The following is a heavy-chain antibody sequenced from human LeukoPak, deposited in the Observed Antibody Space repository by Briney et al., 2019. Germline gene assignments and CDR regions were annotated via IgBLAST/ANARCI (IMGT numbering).Heavy chain of an antibody. CDR3: ATNHDCSSTSCYIPYYYYYMDV. Sequence: SVKVSCEASGSTFSSYAISWVRQAPGQGLEWMGGIIPIFGTANYARKFQGRVTITADESTSTAYMELSSLRSEDTAVYYCATNHDCSSTSCYIPYYYYYMDVWGKGTTVTVSS. CDR1: GSTFSSYA. CDR2: IIPIFGTA. V-gene: IGHV1-69*13. D-gene: IGHD2-2*02. J-gene: IGHJ6*03.